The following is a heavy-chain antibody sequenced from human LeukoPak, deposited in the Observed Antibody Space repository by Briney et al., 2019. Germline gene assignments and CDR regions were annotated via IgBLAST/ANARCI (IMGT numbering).Heavy chain of an antibody. CDR2: TYYRSKWYN. J-gene: IGHJ5*02. D-gene: IGHD3-9*01. CDR1: GDSVSSNSAA. CDR3: ARHNSRLRYFDWLRSWFDP. V-gene: IGHV6-1*01. Sequence: SQTLSLTCAISGDSVSSNSAAWNWIRQSPSRGLEWLGRTYYRSKWYNDYAVSVKSRITINPDTSKNQFSLKLSSVTAADTAVYYCARHNSRLRYFDWLRSWFDPWGQGTLVTVSS.